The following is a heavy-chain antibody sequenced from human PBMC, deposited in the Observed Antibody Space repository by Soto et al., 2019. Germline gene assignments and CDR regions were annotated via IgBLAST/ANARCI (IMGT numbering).Heavy chain of an antibody. V-gene: IGHV4-30-2*01. CDR3: ARDDGTNYYYGMDV. D-gene: IGHD4-17*01. Sequence: SETLSLTCAVSGGSISSGGYSWSWIRQPPGKGLEWIGYIYHSGSTYYNPSLKSRVTISVDRSKNQFSLKLSSVAAADTAVYYCARDDGTNYYYGMDVWGQGTTVTVSS. CDR1: GGSISSGGYS. CDR2: IYHSGST. J-gene: IGHJ6*02.